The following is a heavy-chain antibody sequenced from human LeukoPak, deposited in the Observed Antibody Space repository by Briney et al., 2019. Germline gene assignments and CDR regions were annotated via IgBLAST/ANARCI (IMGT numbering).Heavy chain of an antibody. J-gene: IGHJ6*02. V-gene: IGHV1-24*01. CDR1: GYTLTELS. CDR2: FDPEDGET. Sequence: ASVKVSCKVSGYTLTELSMHWVRQAPGKGLEWMGGFDPEDGETIHAQKFQGRVTMTEDTSTDTAYMELSSLRSEDTAVYYCATAPCTSCYKGSYYYYYGMDVWGQGTTVTVSS. CDR3: ATAPCTSCYKGSYYYYYGMDV. D-gene: IGHD2-2*02.